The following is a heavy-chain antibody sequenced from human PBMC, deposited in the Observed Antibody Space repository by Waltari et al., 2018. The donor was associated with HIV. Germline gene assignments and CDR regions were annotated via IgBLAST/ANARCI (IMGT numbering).Heavy chain of an antibody. CDR3: ARDGLRYSGTFYSDY. Sequence: QVHLVQSGAEMKKPGASVKVSCKASGYTFISYGISWVRQAPGHGLEWMGWISTYNANTNYARRLQGRVTMTTDTATTTAYMELRSLTSDDTAVYYCARDGLRYSGTFYSDYWGQGTLVTVSS. V-gene: IGHV1-18*01. D-gene: IGHD1-26*01. CDR1: GYTFISYG. J-gene: IGHJ4*02. CDR2: ISTYNANT.